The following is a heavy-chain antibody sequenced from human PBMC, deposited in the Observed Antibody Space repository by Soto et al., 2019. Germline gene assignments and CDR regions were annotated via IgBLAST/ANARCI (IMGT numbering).Heavy chain of an antibody. Sequence: GGSLRPSCAASGFTFSTYAMTWVRLAQGKGLEWVSTISGSGGSKYYADSVKGRFTISRDNSKNTLYLQMNSLRAEDTAVYYCAKDTSEYYYDSSGSVGYWGQGTLVTVSS. D-gene: IGHD3-22*01. CDR2: ISGSGGSK. J-gene: IGHJ4*02. CDR3: AKDTSEYYYDSSGSVGY. CDR1: GFTFSTYA. V-gene: IGHV3-23*01.